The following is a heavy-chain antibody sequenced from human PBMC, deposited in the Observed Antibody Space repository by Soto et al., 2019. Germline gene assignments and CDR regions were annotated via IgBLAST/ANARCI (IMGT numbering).Heavy chain of an antibody. V-gene: IGHV1-69*06. D-gene: IGHD3-22*01. Sequence: SVKVSCKASGGTFSSYAISWVRQAPGQGLEWMGGIIPIFGTANYAQRFQGRVTITADKSTSTAYMELSSLRSEDTAVYYCARDRYHYYDSSGYNGRRYYYGMDVWGQGTTVTVSS. J-gene: IGHJ6*02. CDR2: IIPIFGTA. CDR1: GGTFSSYA. CDR3: ARDRYHYYDSSGYNGRRYYYGMDV.